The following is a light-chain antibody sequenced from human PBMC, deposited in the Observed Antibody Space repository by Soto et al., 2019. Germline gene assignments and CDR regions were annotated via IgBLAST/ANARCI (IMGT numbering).Light chain of an antibody. CDR1: QSVSSRY. V-gene: IGKV3-20*01. J-gene: IGKJ5*01. Sequence: EIVLTPSPCTLSLPPGESATLSCRASQSVSSRYLAWYQQKPGQAPRVLMYGASSRATGIPDRFSGSGSGTDFTLTITRLEPEESAVDFCQQYTGPPTTFGQGTRLEIK. CDR2: GAS. CDR3: QQYTGPPTT.